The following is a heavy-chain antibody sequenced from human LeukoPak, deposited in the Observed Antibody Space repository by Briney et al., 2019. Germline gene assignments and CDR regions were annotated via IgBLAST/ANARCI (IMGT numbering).Heavy chain of an antibody. Sequence: SVKVSCKASGYNFANYGISWVRQAPGQGLEWMASISTRRGITNYAQKFQGRVTITADESTSTAYMELSSLRSEDTAVYYCARGGGCSSTSCYRILYYFDYWGQGTLVTVSS. CDR1: GYNFANYG. CDR3: ARGGGCSSTSCYRILYYFDY. J-gene: IGHJ4*02. D-gene: IGHD2-2*01. CDR2: ISTRRGIT. V-gene: IGHV1-69*10.